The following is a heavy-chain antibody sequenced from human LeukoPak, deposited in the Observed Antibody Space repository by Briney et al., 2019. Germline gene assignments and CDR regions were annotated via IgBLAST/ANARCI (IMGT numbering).Heavy chain of an antibody. D-gene: IGHD4-17*01. V-gene: IGHV4-39*07. J-gene: IGHJ4*02. CDR3: ARSATVTPGYFDY. CDR1: GGSISRGGHD. CDR2: IYSNGNT. Sequence: SETLSLTCAVSGGSISRGGHDGGWVRQSPEKGLDWIGSIYSNGNTYYNPSVKSRVTISVDTSKNQFSLKLTSVTAAETAVYYCARSATVTPGYFDYWGQGALVAVSS.